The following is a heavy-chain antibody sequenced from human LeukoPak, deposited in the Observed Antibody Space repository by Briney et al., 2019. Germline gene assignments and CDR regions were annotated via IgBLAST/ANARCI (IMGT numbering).Heavy chain of an antibody. CDR3: TRVPNYYDSSGVDY. D-gene: IGHD3-22*01. V-gene: IGHV4-39*01. CDR1: GGSISSSSYY. J-gene: IGHJ4*02. Sequence: SETLSLTCTVSGGSISSSSYYWGWIRQPPGKGLEWIVSIYYSGSTYYNPSLKSRVTISVDTSKNQFSLKLSSVTAADTAVYYCTRVPNYYDSSGVDYWGQGTLVTVSS. CDR2: IYYSGST.